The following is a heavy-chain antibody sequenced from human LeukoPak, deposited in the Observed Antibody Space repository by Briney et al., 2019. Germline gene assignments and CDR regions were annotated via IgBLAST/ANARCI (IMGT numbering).Heavy chain of an antibody. D-gene: IGHD2-2*01. CDR2: ISGSGGST. Sequence: GGSLRLSCAASGFTFSSYAMSWVRQAPGKGLEWVSAISGSGGSTYYADSVKGRFTISRDNSKNTLYLQMNSLRAEDTAVYYCAKGIVPAARSPYYYYGMDVWGQGTTVTVSS. J-gene: IGHJ6*02. CDR1: GFTFSSYA. V-gene: IGHV3-23*01. CDR3: AKGIVPAARSPYYYYGMDV.